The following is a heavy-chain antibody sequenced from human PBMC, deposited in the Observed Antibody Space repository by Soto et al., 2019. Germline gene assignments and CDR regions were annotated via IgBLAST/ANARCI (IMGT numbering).Heavy chain of an antibody. D-gene: IGHD1-26*01. Sequence: QLQLQESGPGVGKPSETLSLTCTVSGGSMSSSSHFWAWIRQSPGKVLECIGSIYYAGNTYYNPSLKSRVSRSVDTSKNQFSLRVRSVTAADTAVFYCARQVGRWHFYSWGQVTLVTVSA. CDR3: ARQVGRWHFYS. V-gene: IGHV4-39*01. J-gene: IGHJ4*02. CDR2: IYYAGNT. CDR1: GGSMSSSSHF.